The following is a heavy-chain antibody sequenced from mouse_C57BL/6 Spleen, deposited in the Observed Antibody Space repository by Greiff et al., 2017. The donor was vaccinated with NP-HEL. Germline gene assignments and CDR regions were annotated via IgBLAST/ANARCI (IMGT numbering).Heavy chain of an antibody. J-gene: IGHJ3*01. CDR2: IDPENGDT. CDR3: TTSSVGAWFAY. CDR1: GFNIKDDY. Sequence: VQLQQSGAELVRPGASVKLSCTASGFNIKDDYMHWVKQRPEQGLEWIGWIDPENGDTEYASKFQGKATITADTSSNTAYLQLSSLTSEDTAVYCCTTSSVGAWFAYWGQGTLVTVSA. D-gene: IGHD4-1*01. V-gene: IGHV14-4*01.